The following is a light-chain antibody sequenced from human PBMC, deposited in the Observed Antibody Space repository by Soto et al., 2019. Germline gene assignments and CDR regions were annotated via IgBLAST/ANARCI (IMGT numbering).Light chain of an antibody. CDR2: AAS. Sequence: DIQMTQSQTAMSAAVGKTITITCRASQSISSSLNWFQHSPGQPPKLLLFAASNLHAGVPPRFSGSGSGTSFSLTIRSLQPEDFATYYCQQSFNLPRTVGPGTKVDIK. CDR1: QSISSS. V-gene: IGKV1-39*01. J-gene: IGKJ1*01. CDR3: QQSFNLPRT.